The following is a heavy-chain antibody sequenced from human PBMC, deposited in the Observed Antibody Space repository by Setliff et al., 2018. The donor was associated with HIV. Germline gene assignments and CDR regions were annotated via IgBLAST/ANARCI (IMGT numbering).Heavy chain of an antibody. V-gene: IGHV4-39*07. Sequence: SETLSLTCTVSGGSISSSSYYWGWIRQPPGKGLEWIVSIPYSGHTNYNPSLKSRVTLSLDNSKNQFSLKLTSVTAADTAVYYCARDIWAYGLMGSWGQGTLVTVSS. J-gene: IGHJ5*02. D-gene: IGHD4-17*01. CDR1: GGSISSSSYY. CDR3: ARDIWAYGLMGS. CDR2: IPYSGHT.